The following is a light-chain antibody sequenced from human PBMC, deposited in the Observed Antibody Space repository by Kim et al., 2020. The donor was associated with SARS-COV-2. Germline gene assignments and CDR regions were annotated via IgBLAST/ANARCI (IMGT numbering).Light chain of an antibody. CDR1: EDIRNS. V-gene: IGKV1-NL1*01. CDR2: GTS. CDR3: QQYYRTPYT. J-gene: IGKJ2*01. Sequence: DTQMTQFPSSLSASVGDRVSISCRASEDIRNSLAWYQQKPGKAPKLLVYGTSTLESGVPSRFSGSGSGADYSLTINSLLPEDFATYYCQQYYRTPYTFGQGTKLEI.